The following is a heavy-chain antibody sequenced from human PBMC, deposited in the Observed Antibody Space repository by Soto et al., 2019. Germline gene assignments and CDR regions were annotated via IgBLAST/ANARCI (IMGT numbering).Heavy chain of an antibody. Sequence: QVQLQESGPGLVKPSQTLSLTCTVSGAAIRGGACCWSRIRQHPGKGLEWIVYITYNETTHYNPSRESRVSVSLESSKNQLSLNLSAVAAAESAVYFWTRCEYSDSSQWFDPWGQGNLVNGSS. D-gene: IGHD6-6*01. J-gene: IGHJ5*02. CDR1: GAAIRGGACC. CDR2: ITYNETT. CDR3: TRCEYSDSSQWFDP. V-gene: IGHV4-31*03.